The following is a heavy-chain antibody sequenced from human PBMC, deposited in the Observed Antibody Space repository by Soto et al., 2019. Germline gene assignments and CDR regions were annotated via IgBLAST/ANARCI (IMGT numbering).Heavy chain of an antibody. J-gene: IGHJ6*02. CDR3: ARGPSVDTAMGYYYYYGMDV. Sequence: VGSLRLSCAASGFTFSSYGMHWVRQAPGKGLEWVAVIWYDGSNKYYADSVKGRFTISRDNSKNTLYLQMNSLRAEDTAVYYCARGPSVDTAMGYYYYYGMDVWGQGTTVTVSS. CDR1: GFTFSSYG. D-gene: IGHD5-18*01. CDR2: IWYDGSNK. V-gene: IGHV3-33*01.